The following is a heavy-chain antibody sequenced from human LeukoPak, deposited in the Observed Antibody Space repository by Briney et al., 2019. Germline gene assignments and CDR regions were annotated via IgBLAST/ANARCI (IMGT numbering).Heavy chain of an antibody. CDR2: IYYTGTT. CDR3: ARDHTRDVYNGFGP. D-gene: IGHD5-24*01. CDR1: GGSISSYY. J-gene: IGHJ5*02. V-gene: IGHV4-59*01. Sequence: PSETLSLTCTVSGGSISSYYWSWIRQPPGKGLEWIGCIYYTGTTNYNPSLKSRLTISVDTSKNQFSLNLNSVTAADTAVYYCARDHTRDVYNGFGPWGQGTLVTVSS.